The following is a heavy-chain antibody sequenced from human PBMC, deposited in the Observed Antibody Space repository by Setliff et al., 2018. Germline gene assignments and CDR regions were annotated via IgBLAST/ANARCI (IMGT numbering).Heavy chain of an antibody. V-gene: IGHV4-39*01. Sequence: PSETLSLTCRVSGGSISSGNYYWDLIRQPPGKGLEWVATIYYSGSTYSNPSLKSRLIISVDAPDNQFSVKLSSVTAADTAVYYCARHKSNGSGSYPSLYMDVWGKGIMVTVSS. J-gene: IGHJ6*03. CDR3: ARHKSNGSGSYPSLYMDV. CDR1: GGSISSGNYY. CDR2: IYYSGST. D-gene: IGHD3-10*01.